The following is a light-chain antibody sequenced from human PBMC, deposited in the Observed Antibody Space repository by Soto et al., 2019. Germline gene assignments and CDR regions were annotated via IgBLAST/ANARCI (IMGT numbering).Light chain of an antibody. CDR3: QQYSSSPLT. V-gene: IGKV3-20*01. CDR1: QSVSSYS. J-gene: IGKJ4*01. CDR2: GAS. Sequence: EIVLTQSPGTLSLSPGERATLSCGASQSVSSYSLAWYQQRPGQAPRLLIDGASSSATGIPDRFSGSGSETDFTLTISRLQPEDFAVYYCQQYSSSPLTFGGVTKVEIK.